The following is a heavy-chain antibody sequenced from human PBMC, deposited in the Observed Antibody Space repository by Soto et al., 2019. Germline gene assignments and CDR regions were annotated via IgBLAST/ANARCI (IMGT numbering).Heavy chain of an antibody. J-gene: IGHJ6*02. CDR2: ISYDGSNK. CDR1: GFTFSSYA. D-gene: IGHD2-2*01. Sequence: QVQLVESGGGVVQPGRSLRLSCAASGFTFSSYAMHWVRQAPGKGLEWVAVISYDGSNKYYADSVKGRFTISRDNSKNTLYLQMNSLRAEDTAVYYCARDIPPSAAAVNSGMDVWGHGTTVTVSS. V-gene: IGHV3-30-3*01. CDR3: ARDIPPSAAAVNSGMDV.